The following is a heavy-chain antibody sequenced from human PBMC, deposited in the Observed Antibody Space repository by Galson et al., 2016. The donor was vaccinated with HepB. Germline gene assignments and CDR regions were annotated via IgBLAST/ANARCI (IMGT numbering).Heavy chain of an antibody. J-gene: IGHJ4*02. Sequence: SLRLSCAVSGFIFSDYAMHWVRQAPGKGLEWVAVISYDGSEEFYADSLKGRFTISRDNSRDTLYLQMISLRPEDTAVYYCTKDPQLYVTRGVWDNWGQGALVTVSS. CDR2: ISYDGSEE. V-gene: IGHV3-30*07. CDR1: GFIFSDYA. D-gene: IGHD3-10*01. CDR3: TKDPQLYVTRGVWDN.